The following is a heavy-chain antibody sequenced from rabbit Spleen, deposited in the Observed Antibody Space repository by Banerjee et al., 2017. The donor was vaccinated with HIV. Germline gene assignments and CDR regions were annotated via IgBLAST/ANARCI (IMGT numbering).Heavy chain of an antibody. J-gene: IGHJ4*01. V-gene: IGHV1S45*01. Sequence: EQLEESGGGLVKPEGSLTLTCKASGVSFNSGYDMCWVRQAPGKGLEWIACINASTGKPVYATWASGRFTISRTSSTTVTLRMTSLTAADRATYFCARDLVGVIGWNFYLWGPGTLVTVS. D-gene: IGHD2-1*01. CDR3: ARDLVGVIGWNFYL. CDR2: INASTGKP. CDR1: GVSFNSGYD.